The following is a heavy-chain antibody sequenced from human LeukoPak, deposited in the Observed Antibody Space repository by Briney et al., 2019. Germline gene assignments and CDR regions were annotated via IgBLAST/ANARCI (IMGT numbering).Heavy chain of an antibody. J-gene: IGHJ5*02. V-gene: IGHV1-2*02. CDR1: GYTFTGYY. CDR3: ARAILQYNWFDP. D-gene: IGHD2-2*02. Sequence: ASVKVSCKASGYTFTGYYMHWVRQAPGQGLEWMGWINPNSGGTNYAQKFQGRVTMTRDTSTSTVYMELSSLRSEDTAVYYCARAILQYNWFDPWGQGTLVTVSS. CDR2: INPNSGGT.